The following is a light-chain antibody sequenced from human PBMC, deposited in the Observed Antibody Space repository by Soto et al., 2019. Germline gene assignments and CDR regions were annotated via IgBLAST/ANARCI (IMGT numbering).Light chain of an antibody. CDR1: QSVSSSY. J-gene: IGKJ1*01. Sequence: EIVLTQSPATLSLSPGERATLSCWASQSVSSSYLAWYQQRPGQAPRLLLYGAYNRATGIPDRFSGSGSGTDFTLTISRLEPEDFAMYYCQQYGGSPWTFGQGTKVDIK. V-gene: IGKV3-20*01. CDR3: QQYGGSPWT. CDR2: GAY.